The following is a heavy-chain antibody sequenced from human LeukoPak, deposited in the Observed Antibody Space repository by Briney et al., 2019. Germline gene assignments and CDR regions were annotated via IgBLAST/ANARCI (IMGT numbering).Heavy chain of an antibody. J-gene: IGHJ5*02. D-gene: IGHD3-10*01. Sequence: SETLSLTCTVSGGSISSYYWSWIRQPPGKGREWIGYIYYSGSTNYNPSLKSRVTISVDTSKNQFSLKLSSVTAADRAVYYCAWGGFGELLLDNWFDPWGQGTLVTVSS. CDR3: AWGGFGELLLDNWFDP. V-gene: IGHV4-59*01. CDR1: GGSISSYY. CDR2: IYYSGST.